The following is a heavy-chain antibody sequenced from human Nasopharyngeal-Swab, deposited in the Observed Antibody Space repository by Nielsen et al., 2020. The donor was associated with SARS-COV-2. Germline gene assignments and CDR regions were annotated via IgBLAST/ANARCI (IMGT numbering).Heavy chain of an antibody. CDR1: GGSISSSSYY. J-gene: IGHJ4*02. Sequence: SETLSLTCTVSGGSISSSSYYWGWIRQPPGKGLEWIGSIYYSGSNYYNPSLKSRVTISVDTSKNQFSLKLSSVTAADTAVYYCARSSSGWPDYWGQGTLVTVSS. CDR3: ARSSSGWPDY. V-gene: IGHV4-39*01. D-gene: IGHD6-19*01. CDR2: IYYSGSN.